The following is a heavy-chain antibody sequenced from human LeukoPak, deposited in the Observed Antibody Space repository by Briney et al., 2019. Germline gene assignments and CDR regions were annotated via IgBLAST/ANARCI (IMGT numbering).Heavy chain of an antibody. V-gene: IGHV4-34*01. CDR1: GGSFSGYY. D-gene: IGHD3-10*01. J-gene: IGHJ4*02. CDR3: ARGRRWYGSGSYYNPDFDY. Sequence: SETLSLTCAVYGGSFSGYYWSWIRQPPGKGLEWIGEINHSGSTNYNPSLKSRVTISVDTSKNQFSLKLSSVTAADTAVYYCARGRRWYGSGSYYNPDFDYWGQGTLVTLSS. CDR2: INHSGST.